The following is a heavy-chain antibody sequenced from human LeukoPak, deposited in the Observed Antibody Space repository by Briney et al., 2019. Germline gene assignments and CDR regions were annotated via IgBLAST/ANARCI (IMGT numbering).Heavy chain of an antibody. Sequence: ASVTVSCTASGYTFTSYYMHWVRQAPGQGLEWMGIINPSGGSTSYAQKFQGRVTMTRDTSTSTVYMELSSLRSEDTAVYYCARDSSRYDFWSGYPPRYYFDYWGQGTLVTVSS. CDR3: ARDSSRYDFWSGYPPRYYFDY. CDR2: INPSGGST. J-gene: IGHJ4*02. CDR1: GYTFTSYY. V-gene: IGHV1-46*01. D-gene: IGHD3-3*01.